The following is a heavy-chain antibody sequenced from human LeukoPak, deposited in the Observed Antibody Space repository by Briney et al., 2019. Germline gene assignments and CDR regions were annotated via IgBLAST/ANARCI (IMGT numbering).Heavy chain of an antibody. CDR3: ARRELRTEGLDY. CDR2: IDHSGST. Sequence: KPSETLSLTCAVYGGSFSGYYWSWIRQPPGKGLEWIGEIDHSGSTNYNPSLKSRVTISVDTSKNQFSLKLSSVTAADTAVYYCARRELRTEGLDYWGQGTLVTVSS. CDR1: GGSFSGYY. J-gene: IGHJ4*02. V-gene: IGHV4-34*01. D-gene: IGHD1-26*01.